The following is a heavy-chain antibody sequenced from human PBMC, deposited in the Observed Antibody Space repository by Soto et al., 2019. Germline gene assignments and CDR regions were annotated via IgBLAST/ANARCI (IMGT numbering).Heavy chain of an antibody. D-gene: IGHD3-22*01. Sequence: PSETLSLTCTVSGGSISSGDYYWSWIRQPPGKGLEWIGYIYYSGSTYYNPSLKSRVTISVDTSKNQFSLKLSSVTAADTAVYYCAREPYYDSSGSHRAYNWFDPWGQGTLVTVSS. CDR1: GGSISSGDYY. CDR2: IYYSGST. J-gene: IGHJ5*02. V-gene: IGHV4-30-4*01. CDR3: AREPYYDSSGSHRAYNWFDP.